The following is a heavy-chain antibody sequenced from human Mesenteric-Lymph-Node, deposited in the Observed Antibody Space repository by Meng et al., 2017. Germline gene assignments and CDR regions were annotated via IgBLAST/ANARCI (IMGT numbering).Heavy chain of an antibody. V-gene: IGHV1-69*05. CDR2: IIPIFGTA. J-gene: IGHJ6*02. CDR1: GGTFSSYA. Sequence: SVKVSCKASGGTFSSYAISWVRQAPGQGLEWMGGIIPIFGTANYVQKFQGRVTITTDESTSTAYMELSSLRSEDTAVYYCASGGAAVAGTGRYYYYYGMDVWGQGTTVTVSS. CDR3: ASGGAAVAGTGRYYYYYGMDV. D-gene: IGHD6-19*01.